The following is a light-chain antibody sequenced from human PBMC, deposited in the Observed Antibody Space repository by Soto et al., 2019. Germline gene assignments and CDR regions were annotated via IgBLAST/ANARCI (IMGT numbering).Light chain of an antibody. V-gene: IGKV3-20*01. Sequence: EIVLTQSPGTLSLSPAERATLSCRASQSINNRYLAWYQQKPGQAPSLLMYAASSRATGIPDRFSGSGSGTDFTLTISRLEPEDFAVYYCQQFGSSPGFTFGPGTKVDIK. CDR1: QSINNRY. CDR3: QQFGSSPGFT. CDR2: AAS. J-gene: IGKJ3*01.